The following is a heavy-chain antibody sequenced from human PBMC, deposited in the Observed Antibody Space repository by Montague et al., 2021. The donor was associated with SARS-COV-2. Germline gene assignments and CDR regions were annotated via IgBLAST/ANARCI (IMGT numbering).Heavy chain of an antibody. D-gene: IGHD5-18*01. CDR1: GGPISGSSYY. V-gene: IGHV4-39*01. CDR3: ARREYSYGWGH. Sequence: SETLSLTCTVTGGPISGSSYYWGWIRQSPGKGLEWIASVYYSGNTYYSPSLKSRLTISVDTSKNQFSLKLNSVTAADTALYYCARREYSYGWGHWGQGTLVTVSS. CDR2: VYYSGNT. J-gene: IGHJ4*02.